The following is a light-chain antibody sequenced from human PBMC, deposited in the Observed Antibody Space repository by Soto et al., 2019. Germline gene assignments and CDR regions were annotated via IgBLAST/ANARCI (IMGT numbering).Light chain of an antibody. J-gene: IGKJ1*01. Sequence: DIQMTQSPSTLSASVGDRVVITCRASQSITTWLAWYQQKPGKAPKLLIYDASSLESGVPSRFSGSGSGTEFTLTIISLQPDDFATYYCQQYNDYWTVGQGTKVDIK. V-gene: IGKV1-5*01. CDR1: QSITTW. CDR2: DAS. CDR3: QQYNDYWT.